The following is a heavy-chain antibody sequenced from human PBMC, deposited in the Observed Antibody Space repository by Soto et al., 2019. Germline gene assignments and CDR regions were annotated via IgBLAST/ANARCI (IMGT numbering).Heavy chain of an antibody. CDR1: GGSFSGYY. J-gene: IGHJ4*02. Sequence: NPSETLSLTCAVYGGSFSGYYWSWIRQPPGKGLEWIGEINHSGSTNYNPSLKSRVTISVDTSKNQFSLKLSSVTAADTAVYYCAREQVPAAYYFDYWGQGTLVTVSS. CDR3: AREQVPAAYYFDY. D-gene: IGHD2-2*01. CDR2: INHSGST. V-gene: IGHV4-34*01.